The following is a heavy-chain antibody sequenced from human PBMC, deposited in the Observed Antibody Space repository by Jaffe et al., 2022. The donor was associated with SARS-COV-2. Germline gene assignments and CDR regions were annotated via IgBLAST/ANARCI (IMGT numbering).Heavy chain of an antibody. V-gene: IGHV4-39*01. Sequence: QLQLQESGPGLVKPSETLSLTCTVSGGSISSSSYYWGWIRQPPGKGLEWIGSIYYSGSTYYNPSLKSRVTISVDTSKNQFSLKLSSVTAADTAVYYCARYLRAVAGTGWFDPWGQGTLVTVSS. CDR3: ARYLRAVAGTGWFDP. CDR2: IYYSGST. CDR1: GGSISSSSYY. J-gene: IGHJ5*02. D-gene: IGHD6-19*01.